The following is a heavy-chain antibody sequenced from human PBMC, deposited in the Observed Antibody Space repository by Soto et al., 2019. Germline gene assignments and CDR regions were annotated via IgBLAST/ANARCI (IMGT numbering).Heavy chain of an antibody. CDR2: ISPGSRYP. J-gene: IGHJ4*02. CDR1: GFTFGDSY. CDR3: VRYCSTTLCNGVATRTFDY. Sequence: PGGSLRLSCAGSGFTFGDSYMSWIRQAPGKGLEWLSYISPGSRYPAYADSVKGRFTISRDNAKRSLYLQMNSLRDEDTALYYCVRYCSTTLCNGVATRTFDYWGQGTLVTVSS. D-gene: IGHD2-2*01. V-gene: IGHV3-11*06.